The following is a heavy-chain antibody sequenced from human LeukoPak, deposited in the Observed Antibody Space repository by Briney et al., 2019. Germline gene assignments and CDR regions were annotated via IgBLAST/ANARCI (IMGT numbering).Heavy chain of an antibody. CDR2: INPNSGGT. CDR3: ARSVRDYGDYVWLDY. D-gene: IGHD4-17*01. Sequence: ASVKVSCKASGYTFTGYYMHWVRQAPGQGLEWMGWINPNSGGTNYAQKFQGRVTMTRDTSISTAYMELSRLRSDDTAVYYCARSVRDYGDYVWLDYWGQGTLVTVSS. V-gene: IGHV1-2*02. J-gene: IGHJ4*02. CDR1: GYTFTGYY.